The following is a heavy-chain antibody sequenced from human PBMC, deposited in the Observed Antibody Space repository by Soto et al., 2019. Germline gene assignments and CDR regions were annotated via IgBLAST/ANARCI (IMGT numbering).Heavy chain of an antibody. J-gene: IGHJ6*03. CDR3: ARLYSSSWGGTYYYYYYMDV. D-gene: IGHD6-13*01. V-gene: IGHV1-69*13. CDR1: GGTFSSYA. Sequence: SVKVSCKASGGTFSSYAISWVRQAPGQGLEGMGGIIPIFGTANYAQKFQGRVTITADEVTSTAYMELSSLRSGDTAVYYCARLYSSSWGGTYYYYYYMDVWGKGTTVTVS. CDR2: IIPIFGTA.